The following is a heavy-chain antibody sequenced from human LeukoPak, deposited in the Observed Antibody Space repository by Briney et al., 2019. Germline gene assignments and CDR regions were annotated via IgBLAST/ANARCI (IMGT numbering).Heavy chain of an antibody. CDR2: IYYSGST. J-gene: IGHJ4*02. Sequence: SETLSLTCTVSGGSISNYYRGWIRQPPGKGLEWIGSIYYSGSTYYNPSLKSRVTISVDTSKNQFSLKLSSVTAADTAVYYCARVIVGAKSYFDYWGQGTLVTVSS. D-gene: IGHD1-26*01. V-gene: IGHV4-39*01. CDR1: GGSISNYY. CDR3: ARVIVGAKSYFDY.